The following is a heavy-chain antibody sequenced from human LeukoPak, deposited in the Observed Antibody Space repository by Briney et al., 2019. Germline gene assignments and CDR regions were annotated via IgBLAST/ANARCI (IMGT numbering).Heavy chain of an antibody. J-gene: IGHJ4*02. Sequence: PGGSLRLSCAASGFTFSTFAMIWVRQPPGKGLEWVSSIFPSGGEIHYADSVKGRFTISRDNSKNTLYLQMNSLRAEDTAVYYCAKRITMVRENFDYWGQGTLVTVSS. V-gene: IGHV3-23*01. CDR2: IFPSGGEI. CDR3: AKRITMVRENFDY. CDR1: GFTFSTFA. D-gene: IGHD3-10*01.